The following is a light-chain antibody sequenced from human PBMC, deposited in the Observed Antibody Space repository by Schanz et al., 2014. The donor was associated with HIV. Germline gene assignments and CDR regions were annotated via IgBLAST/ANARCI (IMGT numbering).Light chain of an antibody. V-gene: IGLV1-44*01. CDR1: RSNIGRNT. J-gene: IGLJ3*02. Sequence: QSVLTQPPSASGTPGQRVTISCSGSRSNIGRNTVNWYQQLPRTAPKLLIYSNNQRPSGVPDRFSGSKSGTSASLAISGLQSADEADYYCAAWGDSLDGWVFGGGTKLTVL. CDR2: SNN. CDR3: AAWGDSLDGWV.